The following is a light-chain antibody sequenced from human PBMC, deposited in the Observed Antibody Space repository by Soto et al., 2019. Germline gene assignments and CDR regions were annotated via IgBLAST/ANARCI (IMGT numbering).Light chain of an antibody. CDR2: EVS. CDR1: SSDVGSYNL. Sequence: QSVLTQPASVSGSPGQSITISCTGTSSDVGSYNLVSWYQQHPGKAPKLMIYEVSKRPSGVSNRFSGSKSGNTASLTISGLQAEDEADYYCCSYAGSSIFEVFGGGTKVTVL. CDR3: CSYAGSSIFEV. V-gene: IGLV2-23*02. J-gene: IGLJ3*02.